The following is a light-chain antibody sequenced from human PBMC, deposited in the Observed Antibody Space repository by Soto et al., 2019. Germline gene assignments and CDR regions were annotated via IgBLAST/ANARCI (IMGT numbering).Light chain of an antibody. CDR1: SSNIGAGYD. CDR3: QSYDNSPSAYV. CDR2: GNN. Sequence: QSVLTQPPSLSGAPGQRVTISCTGSSSNIGAGYDVQWYQQLPGTAPKLLIYGNNDRPSGVPDRFSGSKSGTSASLAITGLQAEDEADYYCQSYDNSPSAYVFGTGTKLTVL. J-gene: IGLJ1*01. V-gene: IGLV1-40*01.